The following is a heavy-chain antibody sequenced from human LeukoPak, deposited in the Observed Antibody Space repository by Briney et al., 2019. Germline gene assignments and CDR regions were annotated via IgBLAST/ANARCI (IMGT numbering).Heavy chain of an antibody. CDR2: ISAGNGNT. D-gene: IGHD3-3*01. CDR3: ARDSRYDFWSGYYSPTRGGYYYYGMDV. CDR1: GYTFTSYA. V-gene: IGHV1-3*01. J-gene: IGHJ6*02. Sequence: ASVKVSCKASGYTFTSYAIHWVRQAPGQRLEWMGWISAGNGNTKYSQNFQGRVTFISNTSATTAFMELSSLRSKAAAVYYCARDSRYDFWSGYYSPTRGGYYYYGMDVWGQGTTVTVSS.